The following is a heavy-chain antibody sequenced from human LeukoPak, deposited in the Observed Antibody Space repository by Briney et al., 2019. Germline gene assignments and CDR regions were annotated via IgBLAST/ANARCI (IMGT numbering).Heavy chain of an antibody. D-gene: IGHD6-19*01. CDR3: ARAVAGTGYFDY. CDR1: GGTFSSYT. V-gene: IGHV1-69*02. Sequence: GASVNVSCKASGGTFSSYTISWVRQAPGQGLEWMGRIIPILGIANYAQKFQGRVTITADKSTSTAYMELSSLRSEDTAVYYCARAVAGTGYFDYWGQGTLVTVSS. J-gene: IGHJ4*02. CDR2: IIPILGIA.